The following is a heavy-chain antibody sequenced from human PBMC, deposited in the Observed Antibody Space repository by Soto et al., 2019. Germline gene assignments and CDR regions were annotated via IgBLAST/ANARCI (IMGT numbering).Heavy chain of an antibody. CDR3: ARTSFTVTKSYYYYYGMDV. D-gene: IGHD4-4*01. CDR2: IYYRGST. V-gene: IGHV4-59*11. CDR1: GGSISSHY. J-gene: IGHJ6*02. Sequence: SETLSLTCTVSGGSISSHYWSWVRQAPGKGLEWTGHIYYRGSTSYNPSLRSRSTISVDTSNNQFSLKLNSVTTADTAVYYCARTSFTVTKSYYYYYGMDVWGQGTTVTVSS.